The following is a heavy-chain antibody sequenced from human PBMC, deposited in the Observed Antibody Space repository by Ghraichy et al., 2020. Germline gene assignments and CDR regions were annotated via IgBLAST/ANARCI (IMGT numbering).Heavy chain of an antibody. D-gene: IGHD6-19*01. CDR2: INHSGST. V-gene: IGHV4-34*01. J-gene: IGHJ4*02. CDR1: GGSFSGYY. Sequence: SETLSLTCAVYGGSFSGYYWSWIRQPPGKGLEWIGEINHSGSTNYNPSLKSRATISVDTSKNQFSLKLSSVTAADTAVYYCARTPTRRPYSGGSGWGSFDYWGQGTLVTVSS. CDR3: ARTPTRRPYSGGSGWGSFDY.